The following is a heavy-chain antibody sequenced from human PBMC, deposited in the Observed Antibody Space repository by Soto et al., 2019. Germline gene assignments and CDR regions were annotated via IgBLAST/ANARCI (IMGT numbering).Heavy chain of an antibody. Sequence: ASVQVSCKASGYTFTSYGISWVRQAPGQGLEWMGWISAYNGNTNYAQKLQGRVTMTTDTSTSTAYMELRSLRSDDTAVYYCARLIVVADPYYYYYYGMDVWGQGTTVTVSS. V-gene: IGHV1-18*01. CDR1: GYTFTSYG. J-gene: IGHJ6*02. D-gene: IGHD3-22*01. CDR3: ARLIVVADPYYYYYYGMDV. CDR2: ISAYNGNT.